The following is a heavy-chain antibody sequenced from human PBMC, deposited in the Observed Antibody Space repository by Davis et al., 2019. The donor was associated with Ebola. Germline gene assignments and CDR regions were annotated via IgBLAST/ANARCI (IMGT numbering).Heavy chain of an antibody. CDR3: ARGGVAYSDLDY. V-gene: IGHV1-18*01. J-gene: IGHJ4*02. Sequence: AASVKVSCKASGYTFSSYGFSWVRQAPGQGLEWVGWFSAHNGNIYYAQKFQGRVTMTRNTSISTAYMELSSLRSEDTAVYFCARGGVAYSDLDYWGQGTLVAVSS. CDR1: GYTFSSYG. D-gene: IGHD2-21*01. CDR2: FSAHNGNI.